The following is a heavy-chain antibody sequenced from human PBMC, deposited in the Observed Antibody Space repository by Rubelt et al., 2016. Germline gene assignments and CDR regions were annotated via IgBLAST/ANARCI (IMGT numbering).Heavy chain of an antibody. D-gene: IGHD1-26*01. V-gene: IGHV3-43D*03. J-gene: IGHJ4*02. CDR3: ARDLVGVYY. CDR2: ISWDGGNT. CDR1: GFNFDDYA. Sequence: EVQLVESGGAVVQPGGSLRLSCAASGFNFDDYAMHWVRQAPGKGLEWVSLISWDGGNTYHTDSVKGRFTISRDNSKNTLYRQMNSLRAEDTAVYYCARDLVGVYYWGQGTLVTVSS.